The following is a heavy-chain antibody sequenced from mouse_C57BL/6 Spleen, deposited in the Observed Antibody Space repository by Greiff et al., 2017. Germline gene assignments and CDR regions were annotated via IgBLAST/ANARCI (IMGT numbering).Heavy chain of an antibody. CDR1: GFTFSSYG. V-gene: IGHV5-6*01. D-gene: IGHD2-4*01. J-gene: IGHJ3*01. CDR2: ISSGGSYT. Sequence: EVKLMESGGDLVKPGGSLKLSCAASGFTFSSYGMSWVRQTPDKRLEWVATISSGGSYTYYPDSVKGRFTISRDNAKNTLYLQMSSLKSEDTAMYYCARQKIYYDYDVAWFAYWGQGTLVTVSA. CDR3: ARQKIYYDYDVAWFAY.